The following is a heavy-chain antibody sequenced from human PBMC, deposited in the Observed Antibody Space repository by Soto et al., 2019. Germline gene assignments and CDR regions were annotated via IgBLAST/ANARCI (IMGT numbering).Heavy chain of an antibody. CDR3: DRGYGETSTSTTGC. CDR2: INSDGSTI. Sequence: EVQLVESGGGLVQPGGSLRLSCAASGFTCSSYCMHWVRQAPGKGLVWVSRINSDGSTINYADSVKGRFTVSRDNAKNTLYLPMTRLRAEDTSLYYCDRGYGETSTSTTGCWGQGPLVTVSS. V-gene: IGHV3-74*01. CDR1: GFTCSSYC. J-gene: IGHJ4*02. D-gene: IGHD5-18*01.